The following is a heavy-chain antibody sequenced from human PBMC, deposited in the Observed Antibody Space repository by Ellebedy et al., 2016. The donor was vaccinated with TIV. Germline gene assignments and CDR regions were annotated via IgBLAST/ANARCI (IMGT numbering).Heavy chain of an antibody. D-gene: IGHD2-15*01. Sequence: GESLKISCAASGFTFSSYSMNWVRQAPGKGLEWVSSISSSSSYIYYADSVKGRFTISRDNAKNSLYLQMNSLRAEDTAVYYCARGRYCSGGSCYFDYWGQGTLVTVSS. CDR3: ARGRYCSGGSCYFDY. CDR1: GFTFSSYS. V-gene: IGHV3-21*01. CDR2: ISSSSSYI. J-gene: IGHJ4*02.